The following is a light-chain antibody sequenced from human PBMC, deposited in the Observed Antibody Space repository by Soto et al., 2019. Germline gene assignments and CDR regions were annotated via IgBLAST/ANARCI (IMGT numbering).Light chain of an antibody. CDR3: QKYNSAPLFT. J-gene: IGKJ3*01. V-gene: IGKV1-27*01. CDR1: QGISNY. CDR2: AAS. Sequence: DIQMTQSPSSLSASVGDRVTITCRASQGISNYLTWYQQKPGKVPKLLIYAASTLQSGVPSRFSGSGSGTDFTLTISSLQPEDVATYYCQKYNSAPLFTFGPGTKVDIK.